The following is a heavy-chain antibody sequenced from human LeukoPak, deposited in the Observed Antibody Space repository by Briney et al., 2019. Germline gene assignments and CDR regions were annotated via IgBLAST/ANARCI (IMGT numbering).Heavy chain of an antibody. CDR3: ARDNVRFGELPN. CDR1: GGSISSGGYY. J-gene: IGHJ4*02. CDR2: IYYSGST. V-gene: IGHV4-31*03. D-gene: IGHD3-16*01. Sequence: PLETLSLTCTVSGGSISSGGYYWSWIRQHPGKGLEWIGYIYYSGSTYYNPSLKSRVTISVDTSKNQFSLKLSSVTAADTAVYYCARDNVRFGELPNWGQGTLVTVSS.